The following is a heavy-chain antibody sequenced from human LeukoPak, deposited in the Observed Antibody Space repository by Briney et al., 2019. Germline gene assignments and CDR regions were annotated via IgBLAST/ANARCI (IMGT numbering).Heavy chain of an antibody. J-gene: IGHJ3*02. CDR3: AREASGWASGAFDI. Sequence: SETLSLTCAVYGGSFSGYYWSWIRQPPGKGLEWIGEINHSGSTNYNPSLKSRVTISVDTSKNQFSLKLSSVTAADTAVYYCAREASGWASGAFDIWGLGTMVTVSS. CDR2: INHSGST. D-gene: IGHD6-19*01. CDR1: GGSFSGYY. V-gene: IGHV4-34*01.